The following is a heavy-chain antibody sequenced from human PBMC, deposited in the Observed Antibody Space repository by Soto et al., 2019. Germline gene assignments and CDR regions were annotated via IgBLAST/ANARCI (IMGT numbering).Heavy chain of an antibody. CDR2: IYYSGST. V-gene: IGHV4-31*03. Sequence: QVQLQESGPGLVKPSQTLSLTCTVSGGSISSGGYYWGWIRQHPGKGLEWIGFIYYSGSTYYNPSLKSRITISVDTSKNQFSLNLSSMTAADTAVYYCARGGWLQGGYFDLWGRGTLVTVSS. J-gene: IGHJ2*01. CDR1: GGSISSGGYY. CDR3: ARGGWLQGGYFDL. D-gene: IGHD5-12*01.